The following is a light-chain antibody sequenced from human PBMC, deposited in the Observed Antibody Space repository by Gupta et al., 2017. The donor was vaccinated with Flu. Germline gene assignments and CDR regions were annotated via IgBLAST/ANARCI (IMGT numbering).Light chain of an antibody. V-gene: IGKV1-17*02. Sequence: DITMTQSPSSLSGSVGDRVTITCRASQDIRNDLGWYQVKPGKAPKRLIYGASTLQSGVPSRFSGSGSGTEFTLTVRNLQPEDFATYYCRQHNNYPRTFGQGTKVEIK. CDR1: QDIRND. J-gene: IGKJ1*01. CDR2: GAS. CDR3: RQHNNYPRT.